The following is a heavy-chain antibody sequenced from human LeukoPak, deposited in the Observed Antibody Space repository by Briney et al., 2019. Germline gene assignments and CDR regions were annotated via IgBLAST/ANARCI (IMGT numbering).Heavy chain of an antibody. D-gene: IGHD5-18*01. Sequence: GGSLRLSCAASGFTFSSYSMNWVLQAPGKGLEWVSSISSSSSYIYYADSVKGRFTISRDNAKNSLYLQMNSLRAEDTAVYYCASPKGGYSYGPQYYFDYWGQGTLVTVSS. CDR1: GFTFSSYS. CDR2: ISSSSSYI. V-gene: IGHV3-21*01. J-gene: IGHJ4*02. CDR3: ASPKGGYSYGPQYYFDY.